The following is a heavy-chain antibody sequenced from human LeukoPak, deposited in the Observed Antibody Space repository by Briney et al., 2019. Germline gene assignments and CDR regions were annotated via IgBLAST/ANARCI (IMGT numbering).Heavy chain of an antibody. D-gene: IGHD3-3*02. J-gene: IGHJ3*02. Sequence: ASVKVSCKASGYTFTSYAMNWVRQAPGQGLEWMGWINTNTGNPTYAQGFTGRFVFSLDTSASTAYLQISSLKAKDTAVYYCAESLAAFDIWGQGTMVTVSS. V-gene: IGHV7-4-1*02. CDR2: INTNTGNP. CDR3: AESLAAFDI. CDR1: GYTFTSYA.